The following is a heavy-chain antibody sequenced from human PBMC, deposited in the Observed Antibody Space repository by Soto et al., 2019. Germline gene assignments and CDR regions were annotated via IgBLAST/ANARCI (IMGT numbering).Heavy chain of an antibody. CDR3: ARAVGRSRFGLTWFAP. D-gene: IGHD3-10*01. V-gene: IGHV4-30-4*01. J-gene: IGHJ5*02. CDR1: GGSISSGYYY. Sequence: SETLSLTGTVCGGSISSGYYYWSWIRQPPGKGLEWIGYIYYSGSTYYTPSLKSRVTISVDTSKNQFSLKLSSVTAADTALDYGARAVGRSRFGLTWFAPGGKGTLVSFTS. CDR2: IYYSGST.